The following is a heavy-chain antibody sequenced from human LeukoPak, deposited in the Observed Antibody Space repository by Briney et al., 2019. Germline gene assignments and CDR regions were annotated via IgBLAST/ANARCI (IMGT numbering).Heavy chain of an antibody. Sequence: PSQTLSLTCTVSGGSISSGDYYWSWIRQPPGKGLEWIGYIYYSGSTYYNPSLKSRVTISVDTSKNQFSLKLSSVTAADTAVYYCARVINYYGSGSYFLFDYWGQGTLVTVSS. D-gene: IGHD3-10*01. J-gene: IGHJ4*02. V-gene: IGHV4-30-4*08. CDR2: IYYSGST. CDR1: GGSISSGDYY. CDR3: ARVINYYGSGSYFLFDY.